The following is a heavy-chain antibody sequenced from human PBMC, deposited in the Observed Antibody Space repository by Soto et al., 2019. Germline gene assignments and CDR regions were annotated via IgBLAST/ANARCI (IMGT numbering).Heavy chain of an antibody. Sequence: PGGSLRLSCAACGFSLNSYDMHWVRQATGKGLEWVSAIGTAGDTYYPGSVKGRFTISRENAKNSLYLQMNSLRAGDTAVYYCARDTAGTFDYWGQGTLVTVSS. V-gene: IGHV3-13*01. CDR2: IGTAGDT. CDR3: ARDTAGTFDY. J-gene: IGHJ4*02. D-gene: IGHD6-13*01. CDR1: GFSLNSYD.